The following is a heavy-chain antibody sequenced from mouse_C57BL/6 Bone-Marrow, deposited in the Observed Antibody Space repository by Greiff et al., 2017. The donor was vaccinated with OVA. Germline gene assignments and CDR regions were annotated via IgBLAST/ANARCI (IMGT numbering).Heavy chain of an antibody. J-gene: IGHJ1*03. CDR2: IDPETGGT. Sequence: QVQLQQSGAELVRPGASVTLSCKASGYTFTDYEMPWVKQTPVHGLEWIGAIDPETGGTAYNQKFKGKAILTADKSSSTAYMELRSLTSEDSSVYYCTRVRLRWYFDGWGTGPTVTVSS. D-gene: IGHD2-2*01. CDR1: GYTFTDYE. V-gene: IGHV1-15*01. CDR3: TRVRLRWYFDG.